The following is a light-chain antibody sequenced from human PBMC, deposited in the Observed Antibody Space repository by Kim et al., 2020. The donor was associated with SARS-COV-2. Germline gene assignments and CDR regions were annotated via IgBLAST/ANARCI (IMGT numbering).Light chain of an antibody. J-gene: IGLJ1*01. Sequence: ELTQPPSVSVSPGQTASITCSGDKLGDKYACWYQQKPGQSPVLVIYQDSKRPSGIPERFSGSNSGNTATLTISGTQAMDEADYYCQAWDSSLYVFGTG. V-gene: IGLV3-1*01. CDR3: QAWDSSLYV. CDR2: QDS. CDR1: KLGDKY.